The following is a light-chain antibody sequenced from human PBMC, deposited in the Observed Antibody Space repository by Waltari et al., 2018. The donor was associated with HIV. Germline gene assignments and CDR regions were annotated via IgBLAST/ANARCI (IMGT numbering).Light chain of an antibody. Sequence: QSVLTQPPSVSAAPGQKVTISCSGSTSNIGNDYVSWYQHVPGAAPRLLIYDNSKRPSGIPGRFSRSRSGTSATLGITGLQTGDEAHYYCGTWDRSLSAAVFGGGTKLTVL. CDR3: GTWDRSLSAAV. CDR2: DNS. CDR1: TSNIGNDY. V-gene: IGLV1-51*01. J-gene: IGLJ3*02.